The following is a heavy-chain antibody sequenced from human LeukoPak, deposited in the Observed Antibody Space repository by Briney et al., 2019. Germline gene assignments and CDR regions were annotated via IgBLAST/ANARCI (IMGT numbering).Heavy chain of an antibody. CDR1: RGTFSSYA. CDR2: IIPIFGTA. Sequence: ASVKVSCKASRGTFSSYAISWVRQAPGQGLEWMGGIIPIFGTANYAQKFQGRVTITADKSTSTAYMELSSLRSEDTAVYYCARSLGRGGWSDVWGKGTTVTISS. J-gene: IGHJ6*04. D-gene: IGHD6-19*01. V-gene: IGHV1-69*06. CDR3: ARSLGRGGWSDV.